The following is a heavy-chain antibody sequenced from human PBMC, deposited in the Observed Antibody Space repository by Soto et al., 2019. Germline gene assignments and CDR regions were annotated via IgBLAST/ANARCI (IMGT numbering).Heavy chain of an antibody. Sequence: SETLSLTCAVSSGSISSSNWWSWVRQPPGKGLEWIGEIYHSGSTNYNPSLKSRVTISVDKSKNQFSLKLSSVTAADTAVYYCARAGERGSGSIAYYYMDVWGKGTTVTVSS. CDR2: IYHSGST. V-gene: IGHV4-4*02. D-gene: IGHD3-10*01. CDR1: SGSISSSNW. J-gene: IGHJ6*03. CDR3: ARAGERGSGSIAYYYMDV.